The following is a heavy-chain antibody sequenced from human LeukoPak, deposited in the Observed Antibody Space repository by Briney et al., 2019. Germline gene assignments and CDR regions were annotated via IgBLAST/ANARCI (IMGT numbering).Heavy chain of an antibody. V-gene: IGHV4-4*02. CDR2: IFHSGST. Sequence: TSETLSLTCAVYGVSISTSIWWSWVRQPPGKGLEWIGEIFHSGSTNYNPSLKSRLTISVDKSKNQFSLNLNSVTAADTAVYYCASQRLSSGWYPLGYWGQGTLVTVSA. D-gene: IGHD6-19*01. CDR3: ASQRLSSGWYPLGY. CDR1: GVSISTSIW. J-gene: IGHJ4*02.